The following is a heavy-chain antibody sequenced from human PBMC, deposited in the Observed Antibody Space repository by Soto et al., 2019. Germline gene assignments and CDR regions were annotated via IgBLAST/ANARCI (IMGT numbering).Heavy chain of an antibody. V-gene: IGHV5-10-1*01. Sequence: PGESLKISCKGSGYSFTSYWISWVRQMPGKGLEWMGRIDPSDSYTNYSPYFQGHVTISADKSISTAYLQWSSLKASDTAMYYCARLTYYDILTGYYWFVYWGQGTLVTVSS. J-gene: IGHJ4*02. CDR2: IDPSDSYT. D-gene: IGHD3-9*01. CDR3: ARLTYYDILTGYYWFVY. CDR1: GYSFTSYW.